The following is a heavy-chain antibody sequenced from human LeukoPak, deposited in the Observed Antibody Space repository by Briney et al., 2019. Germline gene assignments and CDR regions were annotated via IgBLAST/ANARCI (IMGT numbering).Heavy chain of an antibody. CDR3: ARDSFGSLDV. CDR2: IYHSGST. CDR1: GYSISSGYY. Sequence: SETLSLTCTVSGYSISSGYYWGWIRQPPGKGLEWIGSIYHSGSTYYNPSLKSRVTISVDTSKNQFSLKLSSVPAADTAVYYCARDSFGSLDVWGKGTTVTVSS. V-gene: IGHV4-38-2*02. D-gene: IGHD3-10*01. J-gene: IGHJ6*04.